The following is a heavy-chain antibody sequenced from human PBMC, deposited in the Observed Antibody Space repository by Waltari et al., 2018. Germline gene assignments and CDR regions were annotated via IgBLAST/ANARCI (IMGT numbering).Heavy chain of an antibody. D-gene: IGHD5-12*01. Sequence: GWIRRPPGKGPEWTGTISYSGATYNNPSLKSRVTISVDTSKNQYSLKLTSVTAADTAVYYCATYIGASIGTAAFDVWGQGTMVTVSS. CDR2: ISYSGAT. CDR3: ATYIGASIGTAAFDV. J-gene: IGHJ3*01. V-gene: IGHV4-39*01.